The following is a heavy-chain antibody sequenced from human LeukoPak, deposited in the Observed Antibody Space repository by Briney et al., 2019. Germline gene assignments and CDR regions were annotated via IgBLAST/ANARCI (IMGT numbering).Heavy chain of an antibody. CDR3: ARDQDSSLSQSPLYSDY. J-gene: IGHJ4*02. Sequence: ASVKVSCKASGYTFTNYGINWVRQAPGQGLEWMGWISAYNGNTNYAQNLQGRVTMTTDTSTSTAYMELRSLRSDDTAVYYCARDQDSSLSQSPLYSDYWGQGTLVTVSS. CDR2: ISAYNGNT. V-gene: IGHV1-18*01. CDR1: GYTFTNYG. D-gene: IGHD6-6*01.